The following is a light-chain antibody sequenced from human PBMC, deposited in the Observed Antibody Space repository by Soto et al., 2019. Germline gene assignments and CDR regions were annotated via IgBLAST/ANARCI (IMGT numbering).Light chain of an antibody. Sequence: QSGLTQPRSVSGSPGQSVTISYTGTSSDVGGYNYVSWYQQHPGKAPKLMIYDVSKRPSGVPDRFSGSKSGNTASLTISGLQAEDEADYYCCSYAGSYTYVFGTGTKVTVL. V-gene: IGLV2-11*01. J-gene: IGLJ1*01. CDR1: SSDVGGYNY. CDR3: CSYAGSYTYV. CDR2: DVS.